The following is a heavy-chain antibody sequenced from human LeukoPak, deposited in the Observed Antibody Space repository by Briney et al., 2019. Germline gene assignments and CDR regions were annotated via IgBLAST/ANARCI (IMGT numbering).Heavy chain of an antibody. Sequence: GGSLRLSCAASGFTFSSCAMGWVRQAPGEGLEWVSSISGSGGSTYYADSVKGRFTISRDNSKNTLSLQINSLRAEDTAVYYCAKDGRGVDYFDYWGQGTLVTVSS. CDR1: GFTFSSCA. D-gene: IGHD2-8*01. V-gene: IGHV3-23*01. J-gene: IGHJ4*02. CDR2: ISGSGGST. CDR3: AKDGRGVDYFDY.